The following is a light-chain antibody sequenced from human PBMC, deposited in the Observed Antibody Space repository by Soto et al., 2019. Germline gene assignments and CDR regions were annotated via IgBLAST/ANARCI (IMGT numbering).Light chain of an antibody. J-gene: IGKJ4*01. V-gene: IGKV1-9*01. Sequence: DIQLTQSPSFLSASVGDRVTITCRASQGISSYLAWYQQKPGKAPKLLIYAASTLQSGVPSRFSGGGSGTDFTLTISSLQPVDFAPHYCQQLNLFGGGTKVEIK. CDR1: QGISSY. CDR2: AAS. CDR3: QQLNL.